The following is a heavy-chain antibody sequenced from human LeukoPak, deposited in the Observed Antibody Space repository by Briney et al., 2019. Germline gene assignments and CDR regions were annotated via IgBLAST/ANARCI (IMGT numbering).Heavy chain of an antibody. D-gene: IGHD5-24*01. V-gene: IGHV1-69*05. CDR3: ARDRDGYNYGFDF. J-gene: IGHJ4*02. CDR2: IVPMYGTA. Sequence: SVKVSCKASGGIFSSYAISWVRQATGQGLEWMARIVPMYGTANYAQKFQGRVTITTDESTNTAYMELSSLRSEDTAVYYCARDRDGYNYGFDFWGQGTLVAVSS. CDR1: GGIFSSYA.